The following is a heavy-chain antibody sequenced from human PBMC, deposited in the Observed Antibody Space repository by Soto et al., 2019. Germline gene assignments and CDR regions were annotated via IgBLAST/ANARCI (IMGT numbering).Heavy chain of an antibody. CDR2: INHSGST. D-gene: IGHD3-3*01. CDR3: ARGPYYDFWSGYSMPD. V-gene: IGHV4-34*01. Sequence: PSETLSIPCAVYGGSFSGYYWSWIRQPPGKGLEWIGEINHSGSTNYNPSLKSRVTISVDTSKNQFSLKLSSVTAADTAVYYCARGPYYDFWSGYSMPDWGQGTLVTVSS. J-gene: IGHJ4*02. CDR1: GGSFSGYY.